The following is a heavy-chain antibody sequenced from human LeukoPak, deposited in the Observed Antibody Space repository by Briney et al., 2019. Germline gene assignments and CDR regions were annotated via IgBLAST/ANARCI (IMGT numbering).Heavy chain of an antibody. V-gene: IGHV1-24*01. J-gene: IGHJ6*02. CDR3: ARDEVVVAAIPYGMDV. CDR2: FDPENGET. Sequence: ASVKVSCKVSGYTLTELSIHWVRQAPGKGLEWMGGFDPENGETIYAQKFQGRVTMTEDTSTDTAYMELSSLRSEDTAVYYCARDEVVVAAIPYGMDVWGQGTTVTVSS. CDR1: GYTLTELS. D-gene: IGHD2-15*01.